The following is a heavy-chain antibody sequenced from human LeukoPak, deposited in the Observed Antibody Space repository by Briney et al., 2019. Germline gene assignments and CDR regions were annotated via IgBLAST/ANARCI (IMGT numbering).Heavy chain of an antibody. D-gene: IGHD2-2*02. CDR2: MNPNNGNT. Sequence: ASVKVSCKASGFTFTSYDINWVRQASGQGLEWMGWMNPNNGNTGYAQKFQGRVTMTRDTSISTAYMELRGLRSEDTAVYYCVRDGEGAAISVNYWFDPWGQGTLVTVSS. V-gene: IGHV1-8*01. CDR3: VRDGEGAAISVNYWFDP. CDR1: GFTFTSYD. J-gene: IGHJ5*02.